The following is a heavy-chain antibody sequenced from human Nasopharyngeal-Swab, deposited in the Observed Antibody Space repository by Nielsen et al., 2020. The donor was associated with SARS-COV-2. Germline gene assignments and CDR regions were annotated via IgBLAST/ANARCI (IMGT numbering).Heavy chain of an antibody. CDR3: SGDFWSGYPDAFDI. D-gene: IGHD3-3*01. V-gene: IGHV4-4*02. CDR2: IYHSGST. J-gene: IGHJ3*02. Sequence: WLRQARGQGLEWLGEIYHSGSTNYNPSLKSRVTISVDKSKNQFSLKLSSVTAADTAVYYCSGDFWSGYPDAFDIWGQGTMVTVSS.